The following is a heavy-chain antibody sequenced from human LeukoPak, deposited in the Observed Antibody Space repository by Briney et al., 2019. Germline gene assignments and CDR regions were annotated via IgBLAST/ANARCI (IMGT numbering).Heavy chain of an antibody. J-gene: IGHJ2*01. Sequence: GGSLRLSCAASGFTFTNYEMNWLRQAPGKGLEWVAHTSSGSRTIHYADSVKGRFTIFRDNAKNALYLQMDSLRAEDTAVYYCARDPTSGATYWYSDLWGRGTLVTVSS. CDR3: ARDPTSGATYWYSDL. CDR2: TSSGSRTI. D-gene: IGHD1-14*01. V-gene: IGHV3-48*03. CDR1: GFTFTNYE.